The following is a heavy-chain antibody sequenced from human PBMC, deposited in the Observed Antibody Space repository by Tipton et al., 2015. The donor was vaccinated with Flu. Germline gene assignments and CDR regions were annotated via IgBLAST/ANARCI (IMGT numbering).Heavy chain of an antibody. CDR2: IYHSGST. D-gene: IGHD5-18*01. CDR3: ARPSDTTMAHEDAFDI. Sequence: LRLSCSVSGDSISSGYYWGWIRQPPGKGLEWIGTIYHSGSTYYSPSLKSRVTISIDTSKNQFSLKLSSVAAADTAVYYCARPSDTTMAHEDAFDIWGQGTMVTVSS. V-gene: IGHV4-38-2*02. CDR1: GDSISSGYY. J-gene: IGHJ3*02.